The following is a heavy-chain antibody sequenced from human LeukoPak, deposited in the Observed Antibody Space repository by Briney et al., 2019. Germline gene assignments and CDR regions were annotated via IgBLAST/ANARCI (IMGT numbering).Heavy chain of an antibody. V-gene: IGHV1-18*01. J-gene: IGHJ4*02. Sequence: EASVKVSCTASGYTFTNYGISWVRQATGQGLEWMGRISGDNGNTNYAQKLQGRVTMTTDTSTSTAYMELRSLRSDDTAVYYCAKDKDSSSWYYFDYWGQGTLVTVSS. CDR1: GYTFTNYG. CDR2: ISGDNGNT. CDR3: AKDKDSSSWYYFDY. D-gene: IGHD6-13*01.